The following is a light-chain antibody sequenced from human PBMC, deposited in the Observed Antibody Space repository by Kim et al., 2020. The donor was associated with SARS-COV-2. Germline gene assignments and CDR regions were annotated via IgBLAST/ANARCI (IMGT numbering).Light chain of an antibody. CDR1: KLGDKY. J-gene: IGLJ2*01. V-gene: IGLV3-1*01. Sequence: SYELIQPPSVSVSPGQTASITCSGDKLGDKYACWYQQKPGQSPVLVIYQDNKRPSGIPERFSGSNSGNTATLTISGTQAMDEADYYCQAWDSSVVFGGGT. CDR2: QDN. CDR3: QAWDSSVV.